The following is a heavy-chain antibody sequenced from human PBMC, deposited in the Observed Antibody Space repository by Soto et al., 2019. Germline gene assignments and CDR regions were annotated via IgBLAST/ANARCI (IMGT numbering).Heavy chain of an antibody. CDR2: INGDGSTT. J-gene: IGHJ4*02. Sequence: EVQLVESGGGLVQPGGSLRLSCAASGFTLSSFWMHWVRQAPGKGLVWVSRINGDGSTTSYADSVKGRFTISRDNAKNTLYLQVNSLRAEETAVYYCTRSKDGYNLVADYWGQGTLVTVSS. D-gene: IGHD5-12*01. CDR1: GFTLSSFW. V-gene: IGHV3-74*01. CDR3: TRSKDGYNLVADY.